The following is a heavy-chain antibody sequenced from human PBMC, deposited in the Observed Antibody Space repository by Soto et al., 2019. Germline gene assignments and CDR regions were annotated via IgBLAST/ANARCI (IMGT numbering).Heavy chain of an antibody. CDR2: IYYSGST. CDR3: ARDRVDILTGYYEDY. V-gene: IGHV4-31*03. D-gene: IGHD3-9*01. Sequence: SETLSLTCTVSSGSISSGGYYWSWIRQHPGKGLEWIGYIYYSGSTYYNPSLKSRVTITVYTSKNQFSLKLSSVTAADTAVYYCARDRVDILTGYYEDYWGQGALVTVSS. CDR1: SGSISSGGYY. J-gene: IGHJ4*02.